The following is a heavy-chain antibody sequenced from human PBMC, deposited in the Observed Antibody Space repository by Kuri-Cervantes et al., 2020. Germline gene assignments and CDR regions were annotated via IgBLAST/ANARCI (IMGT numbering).Heavy chain of an antibody. J-gene: IGHJ5*02. CDR2: INSDGSST. CDR1: GFTFSSYW. CDR3: ARVTSSGDRRWFDP. V-gene: IGHV3-74*01. D-gene: IGHD6-19*01. Sequence: GESLKISCAASGFTFSSYWMHWVRQAPGKGLVWVSRINSDGSSTSYADSVRGRFTVSRDNAKKTLYLQMNSLRAEDTAVYYCARVTSSGDRRWFDPWGQGTLVTVSS.